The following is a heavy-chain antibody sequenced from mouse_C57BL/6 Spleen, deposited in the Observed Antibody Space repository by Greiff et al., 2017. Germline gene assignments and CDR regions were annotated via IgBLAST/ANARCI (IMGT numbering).Heavy chain of an antibody. CDR2: IYPGNSGT. J-gene: IGHJ4*01. CDR1: GYTFTSYW. V-gene: IGHV1-5*01. Sequence: VQLQQSGTVLARPGASVKMSCKTSGYTFTSYWMHWVKQRPGQGLEWIGAIYPGNSGTSYNQKFKGKAKLTAVTSASTAYMELSSLTNEDSAVYYCRYSNYDAMDYWGQGTSVTVSS. D-gene: IGHD2-5*01. CDR3: RYSNYDAMDY.